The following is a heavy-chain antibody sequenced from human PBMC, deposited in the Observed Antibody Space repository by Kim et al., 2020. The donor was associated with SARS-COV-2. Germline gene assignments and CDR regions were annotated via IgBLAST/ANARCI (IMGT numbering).Heavy chain of an antibody. J-gene: IGHJ4*02. CDR3: AKAPSRLWNTIDY. V-gene: IGHV3-23*01. CDR2: ISGSGGST. CDR1: GFTFSNYA. D-gene: IGHD5-18*01. Sequence: GGSLRLSCAASGFTFSNYAMSWVRQAPGKGLEWVSTISGSGGSTYYADSVKGRFTISRDNSKSTLFLQKNSLRAEDTAIYYCAKAPSRLWNTIDYWGQGTLVTVSS.